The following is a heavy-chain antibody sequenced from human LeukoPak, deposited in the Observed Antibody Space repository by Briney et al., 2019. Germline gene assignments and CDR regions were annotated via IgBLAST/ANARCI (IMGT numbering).Heavy chain of an antibody. V-gene: IGHV4-61*02. D-gene: IGHD3-22*01. J-gene: IGHJ5*02. Sequence: PSETLSLTCTVSGGSISSGSYYWSWIRQPAGKGLEWIGRIYTSGSTNYNPSLKSRVTISVDTSKNQFSLKLSSVTAADTAVYYCARGVNWGYCDSSGYSGFDPWGQGTLVTVSS. CDR3: ARGVNWGYCDSSGYSGFDP. CDR1: GGSISSGSYY. CDR2: IYTSGST.